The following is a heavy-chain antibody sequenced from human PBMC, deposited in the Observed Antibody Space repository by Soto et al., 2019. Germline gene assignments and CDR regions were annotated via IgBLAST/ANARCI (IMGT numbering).Heavy chain of an antibody. Sequence: QVQLQESGPGLVKPSQTLSLTCIVSGDSIASHDYYWSWIRLLPGKGLEWIGQIYHSGSTSYNPSLKSRLDISVDTSKNQFSLRLTSVTAADTAVYYCARDRGGEILKGSGMDVWGQGTTVTVSS. CDR2: IYHSGST. J-gene: IGHJ6*02. V-gene: IGHV4-31*03. CDR3: ARDRGGEILKGSGMDV. CDR1: GDSIASHDYY. D-gene: IGHD3-10*01.